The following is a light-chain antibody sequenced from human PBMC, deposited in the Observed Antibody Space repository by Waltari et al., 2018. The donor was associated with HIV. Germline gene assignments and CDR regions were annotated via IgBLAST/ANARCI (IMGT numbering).Light chain of an antibody. J-gene: IGLJ2*01. CDR2: KNN. CDR3: QAWDSSTAV. Sequence: HSVLTQSPSASGTPGQRVTISCSGSSSNIGSNYVYWYQQLPGTTPKLIIYKNNERPSGIPERFSGSNSGNTATLTISGTQAMDEADYYCQAWDSSTAVFGGGTKLTVL. V-gene: IGLV1-47*01. CDR1: SSNIGSNY.